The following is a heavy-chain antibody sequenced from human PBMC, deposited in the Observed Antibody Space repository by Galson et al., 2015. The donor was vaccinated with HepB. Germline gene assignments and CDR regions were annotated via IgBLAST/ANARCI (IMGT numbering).Heavy chain of an antibody. CDR3: ARGIIAAARWFDP. D-gene: IGHD6-13*01. J-gene: IGHJ5*02. Sequence: ETLSLTCTVYGGSFSGYYWSWIRTPPGRGLEWIGEINHRRSTNYNPSLKSRVTISIDNPKNHFSLKLSSVSAADTAVYYCARGIIAAARWFDPWGQGTLVTVSS. CDR1: GGSFSGYY. CDR2: INHRRST. V-gene: IGHV4-34*01.